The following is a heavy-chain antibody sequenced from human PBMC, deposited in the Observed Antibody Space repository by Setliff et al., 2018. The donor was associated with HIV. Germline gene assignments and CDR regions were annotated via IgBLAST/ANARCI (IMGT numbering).Heavy chain of an antibody. CDR3: ARVSGVGNN. D-gene: IGHD3-3*01. CDR2: INHSGST. V-gene: IGHV4-34*01. J-gene: IGHJ4*02. Sequence: SETLSLTCAVYGGSFSGCYWSWIRQPPGKGLEWIGEINHSGSTNYNPSLKSRVTISVDTSKNQFSLKLSSVTAADTAVYYCARVSGVGNNWGQGTLVTVSS. CDR1: GGSFSGCY.